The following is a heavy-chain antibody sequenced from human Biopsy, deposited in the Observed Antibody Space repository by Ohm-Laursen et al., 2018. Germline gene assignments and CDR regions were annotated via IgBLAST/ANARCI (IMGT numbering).Heavy chain of an antibody. CDR2: INPNSGVT. J-gene: IGHJ4*02. D-gene: IGHD6-13*01. CDR3: ARMEQPHDY. CDR1: GYPFSNYC. Sequence: SVKVSCKASGYPFSNYCLFWVRQAPGQGLEWMGRINPNSGVTVFARNFQGRVTMTRDTAISTVYMDLRNLRPDDTAVYFCARMEQPHDYWGQGTLVTVSS. V-gene: IGHV1-2*06.